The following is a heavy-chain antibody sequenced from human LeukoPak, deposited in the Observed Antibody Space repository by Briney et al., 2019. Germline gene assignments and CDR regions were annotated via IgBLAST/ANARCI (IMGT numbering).Heavy chain of an antibody. CDR2: ISGSGGST. CDR1: GFTFSDYY. Sequence: GGSLRLSCAASGFTFSDYYMGWIRQAPGKGLEWVSAISGSGGSTYYADSVKGRFTISRDNSKNTLYLQMNSLRAEDTAVYYCAKDYYGSGSYYNRDYYFDYWGQGTLVTVSS. D-gene: IGHD3-10*01. J-gene: IGHJ4*02. CDR3: AKDYYGSGSYYNRDYYFDY. V-gene: IGHV3-23*01.